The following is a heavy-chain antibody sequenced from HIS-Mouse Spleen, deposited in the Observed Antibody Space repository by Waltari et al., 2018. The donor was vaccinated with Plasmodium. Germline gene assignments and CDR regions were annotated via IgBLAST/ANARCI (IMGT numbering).Heavy chain of an antibody. V-gene: IGHV3-21*01. Sequence: EVQLVESGGGLVTPGGSLRLSCAASGFTFSRYSMNWVRQAPGKGLEWVSSISSSSSYIYYADSVKGRFTISRDNAKNSLYLQMNSLRAEDTAVYYCARDRSAAALLGYWGQGTLVTVSS. CDR1: GFTFSRYS. CDR2: ISSSSSYI. CDR3: ARDRSAAALLGY. J-gene: IGHJ4*02. D-gene: IGHD6-13*01.